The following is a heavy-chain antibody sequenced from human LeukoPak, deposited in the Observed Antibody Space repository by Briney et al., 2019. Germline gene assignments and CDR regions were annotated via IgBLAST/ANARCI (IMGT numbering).Heavy chain of an antibody. Sequence: ASVKVSCKASGYTFTGYYIHWVRQAPGQGLEWMGWINPNSGGTNYAQKFQGRVTMTRDRSINTAYMDLRSLTYDDSAVYYCARDKPAEAALDFWGQGTLVTVSS. CDR3: ARDKPAEAALDF. V-gene: IGHV1-2*02. CDR1: GYTFTGYY. CDR2: INPNSGGT. J-gene: IGHJ4*02.